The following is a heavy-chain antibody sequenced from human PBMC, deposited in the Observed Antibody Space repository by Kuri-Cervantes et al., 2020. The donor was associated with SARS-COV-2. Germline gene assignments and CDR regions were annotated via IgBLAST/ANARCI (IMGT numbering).Heavy chain of an antibody. CDR2: IIPILGTA. J-gene: IGHJ4*02. Sequence: SVKVSCKASGGTFSSYAISWVRQAPGQGLEWMGRIIPILGTANYAQKFQGRVTMTRDTSISTAYMELSRLRSDDTAVYYCARAFVLGYCSSTSCYTLNFDYWGQGTLVTVSS. CDR1: GGTFSSYA. D-gene: IGHD2-2*02. CDR3: ARAFVLGYCSSTSCYTLNFDY. V-gene: IGHV1-69*04.